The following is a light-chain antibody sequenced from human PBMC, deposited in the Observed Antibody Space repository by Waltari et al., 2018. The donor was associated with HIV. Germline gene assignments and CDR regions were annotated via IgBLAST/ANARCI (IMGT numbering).Light chain of an antibody. J-gene: IGKJ5*01. CDR3: QQYSGSRPIT. CDR2: DAS. Sequence: EIVLTQSPATLSLSPGERATLSCRASQSVNTYLAWYQQKPGQAPRLLIYDASNRATDIPARFSGGGSGTDFTLTISRLEPEDFAVYFCQQYSGSRPITFGQGTRLEIK. CDR1: QSVNTY. V-gene: IGKV3-11*01.